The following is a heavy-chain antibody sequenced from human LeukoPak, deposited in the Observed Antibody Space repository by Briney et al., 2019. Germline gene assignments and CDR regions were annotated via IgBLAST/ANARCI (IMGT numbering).Heavy chain of an antibody. V-gene: IGHV1-3*01. J-gene: IGHJ6*02. CDR1: GYTFTSYA. D-gene: IGHD1-26*01. CDR3: ARDVVGATSYYYYYGMDV. Sequence: GASVKVSCKASGYTFTSYAMHWVRQAPGQRLEWMGWINAGNGNTKYSQKFQGRVTITRDTSASTAYMELSSLRSEDTAVYYCARDVVGATSYYYYYGMDVWGQGTTVTVSS. CDR2: INAGNGNT.